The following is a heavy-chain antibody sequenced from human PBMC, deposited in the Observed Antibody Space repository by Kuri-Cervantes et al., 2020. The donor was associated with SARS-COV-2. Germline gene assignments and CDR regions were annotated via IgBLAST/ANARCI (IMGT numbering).Heavy chain of an antibody. CDR1: GGTFSSYA. V-gene: IGHV1-69*05. Sequence: SVKVSCKASGGTFSSYAISWVRQAPGQGLEWMGGIIPIFGTANYAQKLQGRVTITTDESTSTVYLELSSLTSEDTAIYYCYCAPKEGFDSWGQGTLVTVSS. J-gene: IGHJ4*02. CDR3: YCAPKEGFDS. CDR2: IIPIFGTA. D-gene: IGHD2-21*01.